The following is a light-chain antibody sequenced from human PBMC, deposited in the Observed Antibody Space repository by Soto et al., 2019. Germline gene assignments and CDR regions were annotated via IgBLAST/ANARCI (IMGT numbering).Light chain of an antibody. CDR3: CSHAGSFTLV. J-gene: IGLJ2*01. CDR1: SSDVGGYNY. V-gene: IGLV2-11*01. CDR2: DVS. Sequence: QSAPTQPRSVSGSPGQSVTISCTGTSSDVGGYNYVSWYQKYPGKAPRLMIYDVSKRPSGVPDRFSGSKSGNTASLTISGLQAEDEADYYCCSHAGSFTLVFGGGTQLTVL.